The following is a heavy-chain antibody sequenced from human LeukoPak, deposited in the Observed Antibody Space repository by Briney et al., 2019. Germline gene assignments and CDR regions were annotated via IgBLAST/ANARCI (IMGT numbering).Heavy chain of an antibody. CDR3: ARIAARLFYYYYYMDV. D-gene: IGHD6-6*01. V-gene: IGHV3-20*04. Sequence: GGSLRLSCAASEFTSSTYWMSWVRQAPGKGLEWVSGINWNGGSTGYADSVKGRFTISRGNAKNSLYLQMNSLRAEDTALYYCARIAARLFYYYYYMDVWGKGTTVTVSS. CDR1: EFTSSTYW. CDR2: INWNGGST. J-gene: IGHJ6*03.